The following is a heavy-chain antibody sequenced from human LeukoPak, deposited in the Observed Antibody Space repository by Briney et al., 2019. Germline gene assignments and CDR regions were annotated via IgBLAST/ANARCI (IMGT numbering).Heavy chain of an antibody. CDR2: IKQDGSEK. V-gene: IGHV3-7*01. Sequence: GGSLRLSCAASGFTFSGYWMIWVRQAPGKGLEWVANIKQDGSEKYYVDSVKGRFTISRDNAKNSVYLQMNSLRAEDTAVYYCARDGFGDSAYDIWGQGTMVTVSS. D-gene: IGHD2-21*01. CDR1: GFTFSGYW. J-gene: IGHJ3*02. CDR3: ARDGFGDSAYDI.